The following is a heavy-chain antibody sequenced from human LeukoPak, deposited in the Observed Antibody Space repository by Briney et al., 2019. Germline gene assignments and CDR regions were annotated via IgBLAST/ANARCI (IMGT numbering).Heavy chain of an antibody. Sequence: PSETLSLTCTVSGGSISSGSYYWSWIRQPAGKGLEWTGRISTTGSTNYNPSLKSRVTMSVDTSKNQFSLKLNSVTAADTAVYYCAPGNSGYYFVWGQGTLVTVSS. CDR3: APGNSGYYFV. CDR2: ISTTGST. J-gene: IGHJ4*02. D-gene: IGHD3-22*01. V-gene: IGHV4-61*02. CDR1: GGSISSGSYY.